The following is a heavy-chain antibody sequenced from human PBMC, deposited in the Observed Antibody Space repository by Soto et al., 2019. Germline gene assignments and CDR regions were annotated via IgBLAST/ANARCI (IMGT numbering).Heavy chain of an antibody. J-gene: IGHJ1*01. Sequence: EVQLLESGGGLVQPGGALRLSCAASGFSFTSHAMSWVRQAPGKGLQWISSISAGSEGAYYADSVKGRFTISRDNSNNTLYLHMNSLRAEETAVYYCARDLWWYLHWGQGTLVTVSS. CDR1: GFSFTSHA. V-gene: IGHV3-23*01. CDR3: ARDLWWYLH. D-gene: IGHD2-15*01. CDR2: ISAGSEGA.